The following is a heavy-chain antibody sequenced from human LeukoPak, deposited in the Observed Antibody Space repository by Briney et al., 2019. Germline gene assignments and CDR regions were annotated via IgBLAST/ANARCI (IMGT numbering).Heavy chain of an antibody. V-gene: IGHV1-69*06. J-gene: IGHJ3*02. CDR1: GGTFSSYA. CDR3: ARDLSVLLWFGESSSTADAFDI. Sequence: GASVKVSCKASGGTFSSYAISWVRQAPGQGLEWMGGIIPIFGTANYAQKFQGRVTITADKSTSTAYMELSSLRSEDAAVYYCARDLSVLLWFGESSSTADAFDIWGQGTMVTVSS. CDR2: IIPIFGTA. D-gene: IGHD3-10*01.